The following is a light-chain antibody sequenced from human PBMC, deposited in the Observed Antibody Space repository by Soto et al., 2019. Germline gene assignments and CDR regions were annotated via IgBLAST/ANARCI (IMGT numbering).Light chain of an antibody. CDR3: QSYDSSLSGYVV. CDR1: SSNIGAGYD. Sequence: QSVLTQPPSVSGAPGQRVTISCTGSSSNIGAGYDVHWYQQLPGTAPKLLIYRNSNRPSGVPDRFSGSKSGTSASLAITGLQAEDEADYSCQSYDSSLSGYVVFGGGTKLTVL. J-gene: IGLJ2*01. CDR2: RNS. V-gene: IGLV1-40*01.